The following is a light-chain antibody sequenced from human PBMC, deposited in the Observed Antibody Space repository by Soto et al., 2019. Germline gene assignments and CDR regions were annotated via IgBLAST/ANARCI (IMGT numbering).Light chain of an antibody. CDR3: KSYAGSNTYV. Sequence: QSVLTQPPSVSGAPGQRVTISCTGSVSNIGAGYEVHWYQQLPGTAPKLLIPGHNKRPSGVPDRFFGSKSGTSASLTITGLQAEDEADYFCKSYAGSNTYVFGSGTKLTVL. CDR1: VSNIGAGYE. V-gene: IGLV1-40*01. J-gene: IGLJ1*01. CDR2: GHN.